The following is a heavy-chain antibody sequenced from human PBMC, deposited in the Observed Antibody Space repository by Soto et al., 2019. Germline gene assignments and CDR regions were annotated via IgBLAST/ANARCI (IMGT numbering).Heavy chain of an antibody. CDR3: AAGFPPDY. D-gene: IGHD3-10*01. CDR1: GFTFSSSW. Sequence: EVQLVESGGVLVQPGGSLIVSCAASGFTFSSSWMNWVRQAPGKGLEWVANINGDGSEEYYVDSVRGRFTSSRDNAKKSLFLQMTSLRAEDTAVYYCAAGFPPDYWGQGTLVTVSS. CDR2: INGDGSEE. J-gene: IGHJ4*02. V-gene: IGHV3-7*01.